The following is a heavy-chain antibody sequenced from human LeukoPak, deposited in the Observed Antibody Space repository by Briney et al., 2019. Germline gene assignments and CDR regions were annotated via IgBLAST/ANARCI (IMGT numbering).Heavy chain of an antibody. CDR2: ISYDGSNK. J-gene: IGHJ4*02. CDR3: AKGEVVVVAAMVDY. V-gene: IGHV3-30*18. D-gene: IGHD2-15*01. Sequence: GGSLRLPCAASGFTFSSYGMHWVRQAPGKGLEWVAVISYDGSNKYYADSVKGRFTISRDNSKNTLYLQMNSLRAEDTAVYYCAKGEVVVVAAMVDYWGQGTLVTVSS. CDR1: GFTFSSYG.